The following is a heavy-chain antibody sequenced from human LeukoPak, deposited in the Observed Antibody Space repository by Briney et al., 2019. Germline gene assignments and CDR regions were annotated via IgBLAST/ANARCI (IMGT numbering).Heavy chain of an antibody. CDR3: AKSGIGSGYVNY. V-gene: IGHV3-33*06. J-gene: IGHJ4*02. Sequence: GSLRLSCAASGFTFSKFGMHWVRQAPGKGLEWVAVIWYDGSNTYYTDSVKGRFTISRDNSKNTLYLQMNSLRAEDTAVYYCAKSGIGSGYVNYWGQGTLVTVSS. CDR1: GFTFSKFG. CDR2: IWYDGSNT. D-gene: IGHD3-10*01.